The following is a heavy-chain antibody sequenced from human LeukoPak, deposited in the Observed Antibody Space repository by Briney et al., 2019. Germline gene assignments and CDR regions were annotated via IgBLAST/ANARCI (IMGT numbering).Heavy chain of an antibody. CDR2: IYYSGST. CDR3: ARKEARNRMWFDP. V-gene: IGHV4-61*01. J-gene: IGHJ5*02. Sequence: SETLSLTCTVSGGSVSSGSYYWSWIRQPPGKGLEWIGYIYYSGSTNYNPSLKSRVTISVDTSKNQFSLKLSSVTAADTAGDYCARKEARNRMWFDPWGQGTLVTVSS. D-gene: IGHD1-14*01. CDR1: GGSVSSGSYY.